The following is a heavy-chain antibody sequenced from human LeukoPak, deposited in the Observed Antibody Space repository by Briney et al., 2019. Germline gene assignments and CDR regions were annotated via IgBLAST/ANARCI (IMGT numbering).Heavy chain of an antibody. J-gene: IGHJ4*02. D-gene: IGHD1-26*01. V-gene: IGHV3-23*01. Sequence: GGSLRLSCAASGFTFSTSAMNWVRQAPGKGLEWVSAISGDGTNAYYPDSVKGRFTISRDNSKNTVFLQMNSLRAEDTAIYYCAKEGGSYHFDYWGQGTLVTVSA. CDR3: AKEGGSYHFDY. CDR1: GFTFSTSA. CDR2: ISGDGTNA.